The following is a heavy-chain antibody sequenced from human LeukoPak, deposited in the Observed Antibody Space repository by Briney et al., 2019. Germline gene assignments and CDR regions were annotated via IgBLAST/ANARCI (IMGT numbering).Heavy chain of an antibody. CDR2: IKKDGSEK. J-gene: IGHJ4*02. CDR3: ARDLVTEEIYFDY. Sequence: GGSLRLSCAASGFTFSSYWMSWVRQAPGKGLEWVANIKKDGSEKYYVDSVKGRFTISRDNAKNSLYLQMNSLRAEDTAVYYCARDLVTEEIYFDYWGQGTLVTVSS. CDR1: GFTFSSYW. D-gene: IGHD1-26*01. V-gene: IGHV3-7*01.